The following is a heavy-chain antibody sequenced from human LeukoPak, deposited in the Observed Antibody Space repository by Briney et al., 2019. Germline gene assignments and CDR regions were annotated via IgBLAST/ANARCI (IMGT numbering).Heavy chain of an antibody. CDR1: GGSISSTTYY. V-gene: IGHV4-39*07. CDR2: IYKTGST. CDR3: ARVTYSIFDY. Sequence: SETLSLTCTVSGGSISSTTYYWAWIRQPPGKGLEWIGSIYKTGSTYYNPSLKSRVTISVDTSKNQFSLKLSSVTAADTAVYYCARVTYSIFDYWGQGTLVTVSS. D-gene: IGHD2-21*01. J-gene: IGHJ4*02.